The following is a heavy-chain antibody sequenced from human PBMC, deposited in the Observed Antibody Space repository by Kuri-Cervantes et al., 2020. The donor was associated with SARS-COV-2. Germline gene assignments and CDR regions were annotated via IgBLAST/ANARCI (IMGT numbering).Heavy chain of an antibody. Sequence: LSLTCAASGFTFSTYGMHWVRQAPGKGLEWVAVISYDGTNKYYADSVKGRFTISRDNSKNTLYLQMNSLRPEDTAVYYCAKSFDPYDSLSGHYFDYWGQGTLVTVSS. CDR2: ISYDGTNK. CDR1: GFTFSTYG. D-gene: IGHD5-12*01. V-gene: IGHV3-30*18. CDR3: AKSFDPYDSLSGHYFDY. J-gene: IGHJ4*02.